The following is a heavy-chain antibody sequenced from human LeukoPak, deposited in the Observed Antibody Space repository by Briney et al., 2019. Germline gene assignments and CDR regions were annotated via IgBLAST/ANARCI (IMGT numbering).Heavy chain of an antibody. J-gene: IGHJ5*02. CDR3: ASGGGYNLVS. CDR2: IIPILGIA. V-gene: IGHV1-69*02. D-gene: IGHD5-24*01. CDR1: GGTFSSYT. Sequence: EASVKVSCKASGGTFSSYTISWVRQAPGQGLEWMGRIIPILGIANYAQKFQGRVTITADKSTSTAYIDLSSLRSEDTPVYYCASGGGYNLVSWGQGTLVTVSS.